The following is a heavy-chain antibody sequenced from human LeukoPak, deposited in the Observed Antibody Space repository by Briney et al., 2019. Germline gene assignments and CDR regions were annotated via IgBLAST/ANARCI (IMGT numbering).Heavy chain of an antibody. Sequence: GASVKVSCKASGYTFTSYGISWVRQAPGQGLEWMGWISTYNGNTNYAQKLQGRVTMTRDTSTSTAYMELRSLRSDDTAVYYCAREGIAVAGDSFDIWGQGTMVTVSS. CDR2: ISTYNGNT. CDR1: GYTFTSYG. V-gene: IGHV1-18*01. J-gene: IGHJ3*02. D-gene: IGHD6-19*01. CDR3: AREGIAVAGDSFDI.